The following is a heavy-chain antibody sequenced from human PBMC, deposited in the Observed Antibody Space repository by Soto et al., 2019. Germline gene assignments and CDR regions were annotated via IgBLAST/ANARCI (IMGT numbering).Heavy chain of an antibody. D-gene: IGHD2-15*01. J-gene: IGHJ4*02. V-gene: IGHV4-39*01. CDR1: GGSISSSSYY. CDR3: ARHTPAISISDH. CDR2: IYYSGST. Sequence: QLQLQESGPGLVKPSETLSLTCTVSGGSISSSSYYWGWIRQAPGKGLEWIGSIYYSGSTYYNPSLKSRVTISVDTSKNQFSLKLSSVTAADTAVYYCARHTPAISISDHWGQGTLVTVSS.